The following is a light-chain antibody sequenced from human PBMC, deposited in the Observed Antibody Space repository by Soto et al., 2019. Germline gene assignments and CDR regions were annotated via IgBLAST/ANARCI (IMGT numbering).Light chain of an antibody. CDR2: DAS. CDR1: QGISSW. Sequence: DIQMTPSPSYVTASVGDRVTISCRASQGISSWLAWYQQKPEKAPKLVIYDASSLQSGVHTSFSGRRSGTDFTLTISSLQPEDFATYECLRANSFPLTFGGGNKVEL. CDR3: LRANSFPLT. J-gene: IGKJ4*01. V-gene: IGKV1-12*01.